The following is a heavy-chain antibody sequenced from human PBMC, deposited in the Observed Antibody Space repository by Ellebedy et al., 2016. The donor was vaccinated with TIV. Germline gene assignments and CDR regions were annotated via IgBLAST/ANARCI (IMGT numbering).Heavy chain of an antibody. D-gene: IGHD3-9*01. J-gene: IGHJ4*02. CDR3: ARSDILTGYPFDY. CDR2: ISWDGGST. Sequence: GGSLRLXXAASGFTFSSHAMHWVRQAPGKGLEWVSLISWDGGSTYYADSVKGRFTISRDNSKNTLYLQMNSLRAEDTAVYYCARSDILTGYPFDYWGQGTLVTVSS. V-gene: IGHV3-43D*03. CDR1: GFTFSSHA.